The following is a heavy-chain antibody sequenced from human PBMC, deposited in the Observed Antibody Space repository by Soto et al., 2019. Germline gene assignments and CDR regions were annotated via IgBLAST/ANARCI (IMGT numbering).Heavy chain of an antibody. CDR1: GGSISSSNW. Sequence: SETLSLTCAVSGGSISSSNWWSWVRQPPGKGLEWIGEIYHSGSTNYNPSLKSRVTIPVDKSKNQFSLKLSSVTAADTAVYYCARVNYYDSSGYQYWGQGTLVIVSS. D-gene: IGHD3-22*01. CDR3: ARVNYYDSSGYQY. CDR2: IYHSGST. J-gene: IGHJ4*02. V-gene: IGHV4-4*02.